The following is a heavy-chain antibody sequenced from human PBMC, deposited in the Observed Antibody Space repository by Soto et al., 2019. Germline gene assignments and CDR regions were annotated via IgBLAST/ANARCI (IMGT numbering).Heavy chain of an antibody. J-gene: IGHJ6*02. CDR3: AKDDNYYGSGIYLLIRYHHYRLAV. D-gene: IGHD3-10*01. CDR2: ISYDGSNK. Sequence: GGSLRLSCAASGFTFSSYGMHWVRQAPGKGLEWVAVISYDGSNKYYADSVKGRFTISRDNSKNTLYLQMNSLRAEDTAVYYCAKDDNYYGSGIYLLIRYHHYRLAVCGQGTTVPGSS. V-gene: IGHV3-30*18. CDR1: GFTFSSYG.